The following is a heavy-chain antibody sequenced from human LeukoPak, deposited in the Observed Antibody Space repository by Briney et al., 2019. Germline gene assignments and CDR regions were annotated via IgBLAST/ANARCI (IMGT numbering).Heavy chain of an antibody. V-gene: IGHV4-39*07. Sequence: SETLSLTCTVSGGSISTSNYYWGWIRQPPGKGLEWIGNIFYSGSTYYGPSLKSRLTISLDTSRNQFSLKLSSVTAADTAVYYCARREVRGVIIRINNWFDPWGQGTLVTVSS. CDR2: IFYSGST. CDR1: GGSISTSNYY. CDR3: ARREVRGVIIRINNWFDP. D-gene: IGHD3-10*01. J-gene: IGHJ5*02.